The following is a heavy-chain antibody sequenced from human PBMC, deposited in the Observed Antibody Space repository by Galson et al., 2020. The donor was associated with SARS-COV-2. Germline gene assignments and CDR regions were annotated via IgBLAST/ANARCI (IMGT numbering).Heavy chain of an antibody. Sequence: GGSLRLSRAASGFTFSSYWMHWVRQAPGKGLVWVSRINSDGSSRSYADSVKGRFTISRDNAKNTLTLQMNSLRAEDTAMYYCAKEYYYDSSGPLDAFDIRGQGTMVTVSS. CDR1: GFTFSSYW. CDR2: INSDGSSR. CDR3: AKEYYYDSSGPLDAFDI. V-gene: IGHV3-74*01. D-gene: IGHD3-22*01. J-gene: IGHJ3*02.